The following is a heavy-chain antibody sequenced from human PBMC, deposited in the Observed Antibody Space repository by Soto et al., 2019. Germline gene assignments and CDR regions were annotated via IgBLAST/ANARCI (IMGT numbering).Heavy chain of an antibody. CDR2: MNPNSGNT. CDR1: GYTFTSYD. CDR3: ARYYSEGDLDAFDI. J-gene: IGHJ3*02. D-gene: IGHD2-15*01. V-gene: IGHV1-8*01. Sequence: ASVKVSCKASGYTFTSYDINWVRQATGQGLEWMGWMNPNSGNTGYAQKFQGRVTMTRNTSISTAYMELSSLRSEDTAVYYCARYYSEGDLDAFDIWGQRKMVTVSS.